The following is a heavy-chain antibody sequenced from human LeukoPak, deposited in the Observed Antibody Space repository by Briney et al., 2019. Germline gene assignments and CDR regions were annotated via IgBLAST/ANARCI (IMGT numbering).Heavy chain of an antibody. Sequence: ASVKVSCKASGYTFTGYYMHWVRQAPGQGLEWMGWINPNSGGTNYAQKFQGWFTMTRDTSISTAYMELSRLRSDDTAVYYCAVSSGWYENYYYGMDVWGQGTTVTVSS. CDR1: GYTFTGYY. V-gene: IGHV1-2*04. CDR2: INPNSGGT. J-gene: IGHJ6*02. D-gene: IGHD6-19*01. CDR3: AVSSGWYENYYYGMDV.